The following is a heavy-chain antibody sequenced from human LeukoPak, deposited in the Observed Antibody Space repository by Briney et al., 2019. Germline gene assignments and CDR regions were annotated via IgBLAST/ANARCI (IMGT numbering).Heavy chain of an antibody. D-gene: IGHD3-10*01. J-gene: IGHJ5*02. CDR1: GGSISSSNW. Sequence: SETLSLTCAVSGGSISSSNWWRWVRQPPGKGLEWIGEIYHSGSTNYNPSLKSRVTISVDKSKNQFSLKLSSVTAADTAVYYCASRYGSGSYYRNWFDPWGQGTLVTVSS. CDR3: ASRYGSGSYYRNWFDP. CDR2: IYHSGST. V-gene: IGHV4-4*02.